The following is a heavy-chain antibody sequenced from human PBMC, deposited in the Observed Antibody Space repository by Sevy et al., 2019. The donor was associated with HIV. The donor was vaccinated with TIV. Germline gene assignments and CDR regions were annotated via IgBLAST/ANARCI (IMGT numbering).Heavy chain of an antibody. J-gene: IGHJ6*02. CDR3: ARDGGRITMVQGVLAYYHGMDV. Sequence: GGSLRLSCAASGFTFSIYSMNWVRQAPGKGLEWVSSSSSSSNYIYYADSVKGRFTISRENAKTSLYLQMKSLRAEDTAVYYCARDGGRITMVQGVLAYYHGMDVWGQGTTVTVSS. V-gene: IGHV3-21*01. CDR2: SSSSSNYI. CDR1: GFTFSIYS. D-gene: IGHD3-10*01.